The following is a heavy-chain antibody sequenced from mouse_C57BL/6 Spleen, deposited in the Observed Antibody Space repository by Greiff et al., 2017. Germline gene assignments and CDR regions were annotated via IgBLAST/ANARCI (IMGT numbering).Heavy chain of an antibody. CDR3: ARGSIYYGYGHYAMDY. Sequence: EVKLLQSGPELVKPGASVKISCKASGYSFTDYNMNWVKQSTGKSLEWIGVINPNYGTTSYNQKFKGKATLTVDQSSSPAYMQLNSLTSEDSAVYYCARGSIYYGYGHYAMDYWGQGTSVTVSS. V-gene: IGHV1-39*01. CDR1: GYSFTDYN. J-gene: IGHJ4*01. D-gene: IGHD2-2*01. CDR2: INPNYGTT.